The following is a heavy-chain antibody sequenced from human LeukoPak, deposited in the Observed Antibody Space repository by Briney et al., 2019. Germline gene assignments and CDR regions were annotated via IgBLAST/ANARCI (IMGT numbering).Heavy chain of an antibody. V-gene: IGHV3-30*04. D-gene: IGHD3-10*01. Sequence: GGSLRLSCAASGFTFSSYAMHWVRQAPGKGLEWVAVISYDGSNKYYADSVKGRFTISRDNSKNTLYLQMNSLRAEDTAVYYCARGVLTMVRGVITDYYYYYMDVWGKGTTVTISS. CDR2: ISYDGSNK. CDR3: ARGVLTMVRGVITDYYYYYMDV. CDR1: GFTFSSYA. J-gene: IGHJ6*03.